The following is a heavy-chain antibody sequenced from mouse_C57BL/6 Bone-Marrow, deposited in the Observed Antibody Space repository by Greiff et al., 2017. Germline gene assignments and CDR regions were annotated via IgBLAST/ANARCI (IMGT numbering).Heavy chain of an antibody. J-gene: IGHJ3*01. V-gene: IGHV1-64*01. CDR3: ARFQRRTRGFAY. CDR2: IHPNSGST. CDR1: GYTFTSYW. Sequence: VQLQQPGAELVKPGASVKLSCKASGYTFTSYWMHWVKQRPGQGLEWIGMIHPNSGSTNYNEKFKSKATLTVDKSSSTAYMQLSSLTSEDSAVYYCARFQRRTRGFAYWGQGTVVTVS. D-gene: IGHD3-3*01.